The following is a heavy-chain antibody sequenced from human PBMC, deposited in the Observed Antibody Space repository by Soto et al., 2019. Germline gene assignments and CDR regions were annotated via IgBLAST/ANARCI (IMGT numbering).Heavy chain of an antibody. J-gene: IGHJ4*02. CDR1: GFPLSTYA. CDR2: ISDGGGST. D-gene: IGHD2-8*01. Sequence: DVQLLESGGGLVQPGGSLRLSCATSGFPLSTYAMTWVRQAPGKGLEWVSGISDGGGSTYYADSVKGRFTISRDTSKNTLYLHMNSLRAEDTAVYYCARVFCSNGVCYMGHFDYWGQGTLVTVSS. CDR3: ARVFCSNGVCYMGHFDY. V-gene: IGHV3-23*01.